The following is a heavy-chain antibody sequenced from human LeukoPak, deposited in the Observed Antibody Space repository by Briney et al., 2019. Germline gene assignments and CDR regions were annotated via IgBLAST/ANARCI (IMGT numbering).Heavy chain of an antibody. CDR3: ARHSGLAAAHINFDY. J-gene: IGHJ4*02. CDR2: IYYSGST. D-gene: IGHD6-13*01. CDR1: GGSISSYY. V-gene: IGHV4-59*08. Sequence: SETLSLTCTVSGGSISSYYWSWIRQPPGKGLEWIGYIYYSGSTNYNPSLKSRVTISVDTSKNQFSLKLSSVTAADTAAYYCARHSGLAAAHINFDYWGQGTLVTVSS.